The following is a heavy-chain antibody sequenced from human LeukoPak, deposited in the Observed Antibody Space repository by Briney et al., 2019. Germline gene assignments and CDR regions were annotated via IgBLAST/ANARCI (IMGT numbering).Heavy chain of an antibody. Sequence: SETLSLTCTVSGGSISSSSYYWGWIRQPPGKGLEWIGSIYFDGSTYYNPSLKSRVTISLHTSNNQFSLKLRSVTTADTAVYYCAREDSGNSDDSLDIWGQGTMVTVSS. V-gene: IGHV4-39*07. CDR2: IYFDGST. CDR3: AREDSGNSDDSLDI. J-gene: IGHJ3*02. CDR1: GGSISSSSYY. D-gene: IGHD4-23*01.